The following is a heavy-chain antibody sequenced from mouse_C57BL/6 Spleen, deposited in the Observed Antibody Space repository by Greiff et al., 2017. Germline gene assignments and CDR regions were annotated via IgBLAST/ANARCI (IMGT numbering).Heavy chain of an antibody. CDR2: IHPNSGST. Sequence: VQLQQPGAELVKPGASVKLSCKASGYTFTSYWMHWVKQRPGQGLEWIGMIHPNSGSTNYNEKFKSKATLTVDKSSSTAYMQLSSLTSEDSAVYYCARCYYGSSEEDYFDYWGQGTTLTVSS. J-gene: IGHJ2*01. D-gene: IGHD1-1*01. V-gene: IGHV1-64*01. CDR1: GYTFTSYW. CDR3: ARCYYGSSEEDYFDY.